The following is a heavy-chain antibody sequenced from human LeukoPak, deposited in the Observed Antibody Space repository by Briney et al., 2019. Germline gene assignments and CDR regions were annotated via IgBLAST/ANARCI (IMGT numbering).Heavy chain of an antibody. D-gene: IGHD4-23*01. CDR2: IKQDGGQI. CDR1: GFIFSTYW. Sequence: PGGSLRLSCAASGFIFSTYWMTWVRQAPGKGLEWVANIKQDGGQIYYVDSVKGRLTISRDNARKELYLQMNSLRAEDTAVYYCAKALSYPAGGTTFDYDYWGQGTLVTVSS. J-gene: IGHJ4*02. CDR3: AKALSYPAGGTTFDYDY. V-gene: IGHV3-7*01.